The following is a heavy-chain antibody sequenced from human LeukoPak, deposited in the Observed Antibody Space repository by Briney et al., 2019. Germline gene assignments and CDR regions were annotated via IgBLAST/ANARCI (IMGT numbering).Heavy chain of an antibody. J-gene: IGHJ4*02. CDR1: GGSISNYY. V-gene: IGHV4-34*01. D-gene: IGHD2-15*01. CDR3: ANLIKDIDY. Sequence: PSETLSLTCTVSGGSISNYYWSWIRQPPGKGLEWIGEINHSGSTNYNPSLKSRVTISVDTSKNQFSLKLSSVTAADTAVYYCANLIKDIDYWGQGTLVTVSS. CDR2: INHSGST.